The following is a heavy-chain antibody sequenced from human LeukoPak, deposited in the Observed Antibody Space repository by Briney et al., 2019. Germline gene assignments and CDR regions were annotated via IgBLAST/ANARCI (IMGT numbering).Heavy chain of an antibody. J-gene: IGHJ5*02. V-gene: IGHV3-7*01. Sequence: GGSLRLSCSASGFTFSSSWMTWVRQAPGKGLEWVANIKQDGSEQYTADSLKGRFTISRDNAKKSLYLEMNSLRAEDTAVYYCARGASGIQLWFFDPWGQGTLVTVSS. CDR3: ARGASGIQLWFFDP. CDR2: IKQDGSEQ. D-gene: IGHD5-18*01. CDR1: GFTFSSSW.